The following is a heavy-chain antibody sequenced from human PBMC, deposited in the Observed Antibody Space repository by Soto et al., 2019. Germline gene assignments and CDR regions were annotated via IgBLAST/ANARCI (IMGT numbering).Heavy chain of an antibody. CDR3: ARLLFSGGSWFDP. D-gene: IGHD3-16*01. Sequence: PSESLSLTFGLFGWAFSAYYWSWIRQPPGKGLEWIGEINHSGSTNYNPSLKSRVTISVDTSKNQFSLKLSSVTAADTAVYYCARLLFSGGSWFDPWGQG. CDR1: GWAFSAYY. J-gene: IGHJ5*02. V-gene: IGHV4-34*01. CDR2: INHSGST.